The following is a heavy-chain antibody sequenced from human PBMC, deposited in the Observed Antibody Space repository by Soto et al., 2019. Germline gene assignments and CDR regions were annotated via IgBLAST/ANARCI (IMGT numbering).Heavy chain of an antibody. CDR2: IYPGDSDT. CDR3: ARHSTSAPKDY. V-gene: IGHV5-51*01. Sequence: GESLKISCKCSGYSFTTYWIAWVRQMPGKGLEWVGIIYPGDSDTRYSPSFEGHVTISVDKSISTAFLQWNSLKASHNAIYYCARHSTSAPKDYWGQGTLVTVPQ. D-gene: IGHD3-10*01. CDR1: GYSFTTYW. J-gene: IGHJ4*01.